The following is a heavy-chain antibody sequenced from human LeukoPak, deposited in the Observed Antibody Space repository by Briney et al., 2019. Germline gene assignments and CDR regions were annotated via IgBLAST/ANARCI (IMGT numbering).Heavy chain of an antibody. D-gene: IGHD6-6*01. Sequence: PGGSLRLSCAASGFTFSSYETNWVRQAPGKGLEWVSYISSSGSTIYYADSVKGRFTISRDNAKNSLYLQMNSLRAEDTAVYYCAGDRTAAIRYSSSSQARSGYMDVWGKGTTVTVSS. J-gene: IGHJ6*03. V-gene: IGHV3-48*03. CDR2: ISSSGSTI. CDR3: AGDRTAAIRYSSSSQARSGYMDV. CDR1: GFTFSSYE.